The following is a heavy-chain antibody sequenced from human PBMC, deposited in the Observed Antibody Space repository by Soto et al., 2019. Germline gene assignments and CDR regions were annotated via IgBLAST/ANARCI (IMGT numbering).Heavy chain of an antibody. CDR1: GGSFRGYN. CDR3: ARVRGSGSPYYFDY. J-gene: IGHJ4*02. CDR2: IYYSGST. V-gene: IGHV4-31*11. Sequence: PSETLSLTCAVSGGSFRGYNWNWIRQSPGKGLEWIGYIYYSGSTYYNPSLKSRVTISVDTSKNQFSLKLSSVTAADTAVYYCARVRGSGSPYYFDYWGQGTLVTVSS. D-gene: IGHD3-10*01.